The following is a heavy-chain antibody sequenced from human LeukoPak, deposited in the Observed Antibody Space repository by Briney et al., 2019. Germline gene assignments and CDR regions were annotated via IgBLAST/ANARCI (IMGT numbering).Heavy chain of an antibody. CDR3: ARGTVVNSHYYYYYYMDV. CDR2: IYYSGST. CDR1: GGSISSSSYY. J-gene: IGHJ6*03. Sequence: SETLSLTCTVSGGSISSSSYYWGWIRQPPGKGLEWIGSIYYSGSTYYNPSLKSRVTISVDTSKNQFSLKLSSVTAADTAVYYCARGTVVNSHYYYYYYMDVWGKGTTVTVSS. D-gene: IGHD4-23*01. V-gene: IGHV4-39*07.